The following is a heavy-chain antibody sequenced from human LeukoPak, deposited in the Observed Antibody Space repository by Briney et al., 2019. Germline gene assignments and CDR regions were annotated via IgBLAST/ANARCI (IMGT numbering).Heavy chain of an antibody. D-gene: IGHD2-2*01. V-gene: IGHV1-69*05. CDR1: GGTFSSYA. Sequence: SVKVSCKASGGTFSSYAISWVRQAPGQGLEWMGGIIPIFGTANYAQKFQGRVTITTDESTSTAYMELSSMRSEDTAVYYCASVIVVVPAAARFDTEYYFDYWGQGTLVTVSS. CDR2: IIPIFGTA. J-gene: IGHJ4*02. CDR3: ASVIVVVPAAARFDTEYYFDY.